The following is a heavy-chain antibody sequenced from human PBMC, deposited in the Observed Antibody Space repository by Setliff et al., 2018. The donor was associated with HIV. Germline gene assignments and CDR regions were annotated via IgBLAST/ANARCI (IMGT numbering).Heavy chain of an antibody. CDR1: GLTFSSYS. D-gene: IGHD1-26*01. V-gene: IGHV3-48*01. CDR2: VSGRGDSI. CDR3: ARDSGTVGADDY. J-gene: IGHJ4*02. Sequence: GGSLRLSCAGSGLTFSSYSLNWVRQAPGKGLEWVSYVSGRGDSIYYVESVKGRFTISRDNAKNSLYLQMNTLRTEDTAVYYCARDSGTVGADDYWGQGTLVTVSS.